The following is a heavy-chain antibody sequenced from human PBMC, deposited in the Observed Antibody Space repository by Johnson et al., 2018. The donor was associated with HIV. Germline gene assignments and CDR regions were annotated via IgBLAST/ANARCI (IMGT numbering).Heavy chain of an antibody. CDR1: GFTFVAYG. J-gene: IGHJ3*02. D-gene: IGHD6-6*01. Sequence: VQPVESGGGVIRPGGSLRLSSAASGFTFVAYGMNWVRQAPGKGLAWVSAISGSGGSPYHADSVEGRFTISRDNSKNTLYLQMNSLRAEDTAVYYCAKVLGYSSSSRDAFDIWGQGTMVTVSS. CDR2: ISGSGGSP. V-gene: IGHV3-23*04. CDR3: AKVLGYSSSSRDAFDI.